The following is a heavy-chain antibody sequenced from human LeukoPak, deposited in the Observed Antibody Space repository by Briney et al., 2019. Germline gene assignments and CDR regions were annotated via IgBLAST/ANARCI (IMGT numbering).Heavy chain of an antibody. CDR2: IIQDGSEK. V-gene: IGHV3-7*01. Sequence: GGSLRLSYAASGFTFSSYWMSWVRQAPGKGLEWVANIIQDGSEKYYVDSVMGRFTISRDNAKNSLYLQMNSLRAEDTAVYYCARVSLGITIFGVVTYWGQGTLVTVSS. J-gene: IGHJ4*02. D-gene: IGHD3-3*01. CDR3: ARVSLGITIFGVVTY. CDR1: GFTFSSYW.